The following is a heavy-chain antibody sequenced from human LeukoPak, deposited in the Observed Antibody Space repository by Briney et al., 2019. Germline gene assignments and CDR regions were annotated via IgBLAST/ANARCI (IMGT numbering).Heavy chain of an antibody. Sequence: GGSLRLSCAASGFTFSSYGMNWVRQAPGKGLEWVSSISSSSSYIYYADSVKGRFTISRDNAKNSLYLQMNSLRAEDTAVYYCARELGEWELLSPDYWGQGTLVTVSS. D-gene: IGHD1-26*01. J-gene: IGHJ4*02. CDR1: GFTFSSYG. CDR3: ARELGEWELLSPDY. V-gene: IGHV3-21*01. CDR2: ISSSSSYI.